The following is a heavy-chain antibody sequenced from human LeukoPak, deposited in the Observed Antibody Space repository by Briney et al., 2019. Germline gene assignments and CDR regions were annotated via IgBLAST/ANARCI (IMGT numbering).Heavy chain of an antibody. D-gene: IGHD3-22*01. CDR1: GGSFSGYY. J-gene: IGHJ5*02. V-gene: IGHV4-34*01. CDR3: AGGRRATMIVVVTNNWFDP. CDR2: INHSGST. Sequence: SETLSLTCAVYGGSFSGYYWSWIRQPPGKGLEWIGEINHSGSTNYNPSLKSRVTISVDTSKNQFSLKLSSVTAADTAVYYCAGGRRATMIVVVTNNWFDPWGQGTLVTVSS.